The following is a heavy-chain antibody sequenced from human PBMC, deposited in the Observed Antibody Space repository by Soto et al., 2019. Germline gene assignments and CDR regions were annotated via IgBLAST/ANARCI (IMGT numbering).Heavy chain of an antibody. CDR2: ITPGGENT. CDR1: GFMFSSYA. J-gene: IGHJ5*02. V-gene: IGHV3-23*01. D-gene: IGHD3-16*02. CDR3: AKKIYHRFDP. Sequence: EERLLESGGNLVQPGGSLRLSCTVSGFMFSSYAMPWVRQAPGKGLEWVSAITPGGENTYYADSLEGRFTISRDNSKNTLYLQMSSLRAEDTAIYFCAKKIYHRFDPWGPGNLVTVSS.